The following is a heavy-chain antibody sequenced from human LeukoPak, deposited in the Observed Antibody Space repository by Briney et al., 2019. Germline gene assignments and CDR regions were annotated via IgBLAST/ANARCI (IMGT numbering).Heavy chain of an antibody. Sequence: SETLSLTCTVSGGSFSSYYWSWIRQPPGKELEWIGYIYYSGSTNYNPSLKSRVTISVDTSKNQFSLKLSSVTAADTAVYYCARDLAPGNSYYYYYYMDVWGKGTTVTVSS. CDR3: ARDLAPGNSYYYYYYMDV. CDR1: GGSFSSYY. CDR2: IYYSGST. D-gene: IGHD6-13*01. V-gene: IGHV4-59*01. J-gene: IGHJ6*03.